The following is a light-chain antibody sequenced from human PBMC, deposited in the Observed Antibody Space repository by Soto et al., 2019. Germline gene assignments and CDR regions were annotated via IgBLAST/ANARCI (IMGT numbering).Light chain of an antibody. CDR1: QSVNSNY. CDR3: QQYHSAPYT. CDR2: VAS. V-gene: IGKV3-20*01. Sequence: EIVLTQSPGTLSLSPGERATLSCRASQSVNSNYLAWYQQKPGQAPRLLIYVASSRATGIPDRFRGSGSGTDFTLTISRLEPEDFAVYYCQQYHSAPYTFGQGTMLEIK. J-gene: IGKJ2*01.